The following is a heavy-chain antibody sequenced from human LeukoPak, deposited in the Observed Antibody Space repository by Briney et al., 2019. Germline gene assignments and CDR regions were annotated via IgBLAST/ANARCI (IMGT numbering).Heavy chain of an antibody. V-gene: IGHV3-30-3*01. Sequence: PGGSLRLSCAASGFTLSSYAMHWVRQAPGKGLEWVAVISYDGSNKYYADSVKGRFTISSDNSKNTLYLQMNSLRGEDTAVYYCARVADYASFDYWGQGTLVTVSS. J-gene: IGHJ4*02. D-gene: IGHD4-17*01. CDR1: GFTLSSYA. CDR2: ISYDGSNK. CDR3: ARVADYASFDY.